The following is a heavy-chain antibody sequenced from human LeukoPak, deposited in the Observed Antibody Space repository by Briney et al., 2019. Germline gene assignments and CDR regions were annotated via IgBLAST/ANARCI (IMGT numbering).Heavy chain of an antibody. CDR1: GDSISSARNY. CDR2: IYSSGST. J-gene: IGHJ4*02. V-gene: IGHV4-39*01. Sequence: PSETLSLTCSVSGDSISSARNYWGWIRQSPGKGLEGLASIYSSGSTHSNTSLKSRVSISIDTSKNQFSLKLYSVTASDAAISYCARPLSGTTMPPYLDFWGQGTLVTVSS. CDR3: ARPLSGTTMPPYLDF. D-gene: IGHD1-1*01.